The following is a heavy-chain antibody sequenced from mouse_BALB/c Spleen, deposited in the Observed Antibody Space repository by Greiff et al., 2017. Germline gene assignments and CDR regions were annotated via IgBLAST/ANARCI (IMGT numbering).Heavy chain of an antibody. V-gene: IGHV1-5*01. CDR2: IYPGNSDT. Sequence: EVQLQQSGTVLARPGASVKMSCKASGYTFTSYWMHWVKQRPGQGLEWIGAIYPGNSDTSYNQKFKGKAKLTAVTSTSTAYMELSSLTNEDSAVYYCTRSRERDYAMDYWGQGTSVTVSS. CDR3: TRSRERDYAMDY. CDR1: GYTFTSYW. J-gene: IGHJ4*01.